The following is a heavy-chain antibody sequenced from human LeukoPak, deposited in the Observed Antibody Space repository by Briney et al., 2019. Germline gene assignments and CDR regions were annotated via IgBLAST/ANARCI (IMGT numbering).Heavy chain of an antibody. D-gene: IGHD6-6*01. Sequence: ASVKVSCKASGYTFTGYYMHWVRQAPGQGLEWMGWINPNSGGTNYAQKFQGRVTMARDTSISTAYMELSRLRSDDTAVYYCATVSDSSSSEPPDPWGQGTLVTVSS. CDR1: GYTFTGYY. J-gene: IGHJ5*02. V-gene: IGHV1-2*02. CDR3: ATVSDSSSSEPPDP. CDR2: INPNSGGT.